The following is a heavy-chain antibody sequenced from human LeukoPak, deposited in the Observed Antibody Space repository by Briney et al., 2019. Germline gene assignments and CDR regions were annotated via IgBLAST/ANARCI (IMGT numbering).Heavy chain of an antibody. D-gene: IGHD3-10*01. Sequence: ETLSLTCTVSGYSISSGYYWGWIRQPPGKGLEWVSAISGSGGSTYYADSVKGRFTISRDNSKNTLYLQMNSLRAEDTAVYYCAKALLILLWFGEIDYWGQGTLVTVSS. V-gene: IGHV3-23*01. J-gene: IGHJ4*02. CDR2: ISGSGGST. CDR1: GYSISSGYY. CDR3: AKALLILLWFGEIDY.